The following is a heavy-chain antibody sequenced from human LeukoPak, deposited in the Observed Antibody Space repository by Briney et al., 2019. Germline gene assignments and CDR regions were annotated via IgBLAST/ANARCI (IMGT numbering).Heavy chain of an antibody. J-gene: IGHJ6*03. D-gene: IGHD6-19*01. CDR3: AREAGIAVSGAFCYYMDV. CDR1: GASVSRGTFY. CDR2: IYTTGST. V-gene: IGHV4-61*02. Sequence: SQTLSLTCTVSGASVSRGTFYWSWIRQPAGKGLEWIGRIYTTGSTNYNPSLSNRVAISVDTSNNHFSLKLSSVTAADTAVYFCAREAGIAVSGAFCYYMDVWGEGTTVTVSS.